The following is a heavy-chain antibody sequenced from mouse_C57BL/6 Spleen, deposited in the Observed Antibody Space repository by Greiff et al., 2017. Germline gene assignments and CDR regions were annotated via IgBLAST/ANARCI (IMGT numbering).Heavy chain of an antibody. D-gene: IGHD1-1*01. Sequence: QVQLKQPGTELVKPGASVKLSCKASGYTFTSYWMHWVKQRPGQGLEWIGNINPSNGGTNYNEKFKSKATLTVDKSSSTAYMQLSSLTSEDSAVYYCARSSGSSYGAMDYWGQGTSVTVSS. CDR3: ARSSGSSYGAMDY. CDR2: INPSNGGT. V-gene: IGHV1-53*01. J-gene: IGHJ4*01. CDR1: GYTFTSYW.